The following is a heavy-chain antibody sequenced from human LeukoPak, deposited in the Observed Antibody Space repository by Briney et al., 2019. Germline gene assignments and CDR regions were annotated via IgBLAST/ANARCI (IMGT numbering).Heavy chain of an antibody. D-gene: IGHD3-22*01. Sequence: PGGSLRLSCAASGFTFSSYAMSWVRQAPGKGLEWVPAISGSGGSTYYADSVKGRFTISRDNSKNTLYLQMNSLRAEDTAVYYCAKDERAMTLYYYESSGYYKYWGQGTLVTVSS. CDR3: AKDERAMTLYYYESSGYYKY. CDR2: ISGSGGST. V-gene: IGHV3-23*01. CDR1: GFTFSSYA. J-gene: IGHJ4*02.